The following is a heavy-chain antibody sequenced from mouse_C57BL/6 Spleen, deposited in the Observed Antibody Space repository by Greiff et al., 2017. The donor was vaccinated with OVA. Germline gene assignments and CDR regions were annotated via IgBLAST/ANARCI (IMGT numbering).Heavy chain of an antibody. J-gene: IGHJ4*01. CDR1: GYTFTGYW. D-gene: IGHD1-1*01. CDR2: ILPGSGST. V-gene: IGHV1-9*01. CDR3: ASPPNYDGSSYPYAMDY. Sequence: VKLMESGAELMKPGASVKLSCKATGYTFTGYWIEWVKQRPGHGLEWIGEILPGSGSTNYNEKFKGKATFTADTSSNTAYMEHSSLTTVDSDIYYCASPPNYDGSSYPYAMDYWGQGTSVTVSA.